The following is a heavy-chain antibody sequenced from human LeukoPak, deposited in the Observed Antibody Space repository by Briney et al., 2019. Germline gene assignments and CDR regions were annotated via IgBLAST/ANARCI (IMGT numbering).Heavy chain of an antibody. J-gene: IGHJ3*02. CDR2: ISPSSSYI. Sequence: PGGSLRLSCAASGFTFSTYNINWVRQAPGKGLEWVSSISPSSSYIYYADSVKGQFTISRDNAKNSLYLQMNSLRAEATAVYYCARDRYSTSLDAFDIWGQGTMVTVSS. CDR1: GFTFSTYN. V-gene: IGHV3-21*01. CDR3: ARDRYSTSLDAFDI. D-gene: IGHD6-13*01.